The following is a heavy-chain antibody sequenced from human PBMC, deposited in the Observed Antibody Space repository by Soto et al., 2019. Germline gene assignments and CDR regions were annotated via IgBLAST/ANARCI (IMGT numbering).Heavy chain of an antibody. J-gene: IGHJ2*01. CDR3: VRDPVALRNRVRVGYFNL. Sequence: QVKLVESGGGVVQPGRSLRLSCAASGFVLTSYGMHWVRQAPGKGLEWVGVIWHDGSGTYYADALKGRFTISRDNSKNTLFLQMDSLTVEDTAVYYCVRDPVALRNRVRVGYFNLWGRGTQVTVSS. V-gene: IGHV3-33*01. D-gene: IGHD1-26*01. CDR2: IWHDGSGT. CDR1: GFVLTSYG.